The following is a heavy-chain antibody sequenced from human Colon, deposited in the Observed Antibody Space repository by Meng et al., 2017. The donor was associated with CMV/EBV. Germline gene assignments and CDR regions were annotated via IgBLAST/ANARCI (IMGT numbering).Heavy chain of an antibody. J-gene: IGHJ6*02. V-gene: IGHV3-21*01. CDR3: VRDRVRTSYGMDV. CDR2: ISSSSSYI. D-gene: IGHD2-2*01. Sequence: GESLKISWAAYGFTFSSYSMNWVRQAPGKGLEWVSSISSSSSYIYYADSVKGPFTISRDNAKNSLYLQMNSLRAEATAVYYCVRDRVRTSYGMDVWGQGTTVTVSS. CDR1: GFTFSSYS.